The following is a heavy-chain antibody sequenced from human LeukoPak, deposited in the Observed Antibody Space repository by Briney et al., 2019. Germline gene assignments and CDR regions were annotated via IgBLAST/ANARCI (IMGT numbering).Heavy chain of an antibody. CDR2: IYSGSNT. CDR1: GSTVTNNY. Sequence: PGGFLRLSCAASGSTVTNNYISWVRQAPGKGLEWVSVIYSGSNTYYADSVKGRFTISRDNSKNALYLQMNSLRVEDTAVYYCARESSGSYFFYWGQGTLVTVSS. CDR3: ARESSGSYFFY. V-gene: IGHV3-66*01. D-gene: IGHD1-26*01. J-gene: IGHJ4*02.